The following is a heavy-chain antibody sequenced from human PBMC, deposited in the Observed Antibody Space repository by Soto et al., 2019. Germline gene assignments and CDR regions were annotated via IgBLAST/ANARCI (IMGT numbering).Heavy chain of an antibody. CDR3: ARTRTMVRGVIVLYYYYGMDV. J-gene: IGHJ6*02. V-gene: IGHV4-4*02. D-gene: IGHD3-10*01. CDR1: GFSSCSGDY. Sequence: SETLSLTCTFSGFSSCSGDYYLSWVRQPPGKGLEWIGEIYHSGSTNYNPSLKSRVTISVDKSKNQFSLKLSSVTAADTAVYYCARTRTMVRGVIVLYYYYGMDVWGQGTTVTVSS. CDR2: IYHSGST.